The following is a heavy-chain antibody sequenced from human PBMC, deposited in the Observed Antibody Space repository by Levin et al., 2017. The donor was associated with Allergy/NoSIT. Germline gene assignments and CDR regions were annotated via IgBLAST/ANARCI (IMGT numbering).Heavy chain of an antibody. D-gene: IGHD1-26*01. CDR3: AREIVGANWFDP. V-gene: IGHV3-30*04. Sequence: VRSKALDWVRPAQGKGLEWVAVISYDGSNKYYADSVKGRFTISRDNSKNTLYLQMNSLRAEDTAVYYCAREIVGANWFDPWGQGTLVTVSS. J-gene: IGHJ5*02. CDR2: ISYDGSNK. CDR1: VRSKA.